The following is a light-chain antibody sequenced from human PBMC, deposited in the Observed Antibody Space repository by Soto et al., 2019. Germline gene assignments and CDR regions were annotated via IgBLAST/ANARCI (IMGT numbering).Light chain of an antibody. CDR1: SSDIGGYKY. J-gene: IGLJ1*01. CDR3: SLYTSSSTFSYV. CDR2: EVS. V-gene: IGLV2-14*01. Sequence: QSALTQPASVSGSLGQSITISCTGTSSDIGGYKYVSWYQQHPGKAPKLIIFEVSNRPSGVPDRFSGSKSGNTASLTISGLQAEDEADYYCSLYTSSSTFSYVFGTGTKLTVL.